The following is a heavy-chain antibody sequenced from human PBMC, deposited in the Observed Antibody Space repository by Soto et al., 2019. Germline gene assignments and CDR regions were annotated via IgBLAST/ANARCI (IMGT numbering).Heavy chain of an antibody. Sequence: QVQLQESGPGLVKPSQTLSLTCTDSGGSISSGGYYWSWIRQHPGKGLEWIGYIYYSGSTYYNPSLKSRVTISVDTSKNQFSLKLSSVTAADTAVYYCARAPPHSYGDYGEVFDYWGQGTLVTVSS. CDR1: GGSISSGGYY. J-gene: IGHJ4*02. V-gene: IGHV4-31*03. CDR2: IYYSGST. D-gene: IGHD4-17*01. CDR3: ARAPPHSYGDYGEVFDY.